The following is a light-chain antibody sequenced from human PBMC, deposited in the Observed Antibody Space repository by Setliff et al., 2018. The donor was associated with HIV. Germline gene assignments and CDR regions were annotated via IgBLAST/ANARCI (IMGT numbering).Light chain of an antibody. Sequence: QSVLTQPASVSGSPEQSITISCSGTNSDIGSHDYVSWYQQHPGKAPKLIIFSVTSRPSGVSDRFSGSKSGNTASLTISGLQPEDEADYYCASHRDTNTLEVFGTGTKVTVL. CDR1: NSDIGSHDY. CDR3: ASHRDTNTLEV. J-gene: IGLJ1*01. V-gene: IGLV2-14*03. CDR2: SVT.